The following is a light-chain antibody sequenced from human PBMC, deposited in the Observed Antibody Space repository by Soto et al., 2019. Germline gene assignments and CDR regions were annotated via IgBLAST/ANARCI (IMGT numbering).Light chain of an antibody. Sequence: ALTQPASVSGSPGQSTTISCTGTSSDVGVYNYVSWYRQHPGKAPKLMIYEVSYRPSGVSNRFSGSKSGNTASLTISGLQAEDEADYYCSSYTSSSTYVFETGTKVTVL. CDR2: EVS. CDR3: SSYTSSSTYV. CDR1: SSDVGVYNY. V-gene: IGLV2-14*01. J-gene: IGLJ1*01.